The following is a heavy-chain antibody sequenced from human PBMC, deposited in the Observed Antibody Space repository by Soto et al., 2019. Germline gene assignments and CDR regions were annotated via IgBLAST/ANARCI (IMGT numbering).Heavy chain of an antibody. D-gene: IGHD3-3*01. V-gene: IGHV3-15*07. CDR1: GFTFSNVG. J-gene: IGHJ4*02. CDR2: IKSKTDGGTT. Sequence: EVQLVESGGGLVKPGGSLRLPCTASGFTFSNVGMHWVRQAAGKGLEWVGGIKSKTDGGTTDYAAPVKGRFTISRDDSKNTLYLQMHSLKTEDTAVYYCVTVAYYERSGGQGTLVTVSS. CDR3: VTVAYYERS.